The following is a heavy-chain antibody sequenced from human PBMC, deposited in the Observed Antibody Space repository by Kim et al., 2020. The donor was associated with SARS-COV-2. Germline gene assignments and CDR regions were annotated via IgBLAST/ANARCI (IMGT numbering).Heavy chain of an antibody. CDR2: ISSSSSYI. V-gene: IGHV3-21*01. D-gene: IGHD4-17*01. CDR1: GFTFSRYS. Sequence: GGSLRLSCAASGFTFSRYSMNWVRQAPGKGLEWVSSISSSSSYIYYADSVKGRFTISRDNAKNSLYLQMNSLRAEDTAVYYCAIHRRWTTNTDFDYWGQGTLVTVSS. CDR3: AIHRRWTTNTDFDY. J-gene: IGHJ4*02.